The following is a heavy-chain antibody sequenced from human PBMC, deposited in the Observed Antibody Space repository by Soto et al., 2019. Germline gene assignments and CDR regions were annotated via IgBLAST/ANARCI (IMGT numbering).Heavy chain of an antibody. D-gene: IGHD3-22*01. CDR2: IGDSGDST. Sequence: GSLRLSCAASGFTFNTYAMSWVRQAPGKGLEWVSAIGDSGDSTYHADSVKGRFTISRDNSKNTLFLQMNSLRAEDTAVYYCAKGSRGYYGSSSYYYFDYWGQGTLVTVSS. J-gene: IGHJ4*02. V-gene: IGHV3-23*01. CDR1: GFTFNTYA. CDR3: AKGSRGYYGSSSYYYFDY.